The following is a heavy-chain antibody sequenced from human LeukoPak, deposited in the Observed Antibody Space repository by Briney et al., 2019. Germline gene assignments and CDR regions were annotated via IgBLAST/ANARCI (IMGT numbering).Heavy chain of an antibody. Sequence: SQTLSLTCTVSGGSISSGGYYWSWIRQHPGTGLEWTGYIYYSGSTYYNPSLKSRVTISVDTSKNQFSLKLSSVTAADTAVYYCARDSYSSSSDYFDYWGQGTLVTVSS. J-gene: IGHJ4*02. CDR2: IYYSGST. V-gene: IGHV4-31*03. D-gene: IGHD6-6*01. CDR3: ARDSYSSSSDYFDY. CDR1: GGSISSGGYY.